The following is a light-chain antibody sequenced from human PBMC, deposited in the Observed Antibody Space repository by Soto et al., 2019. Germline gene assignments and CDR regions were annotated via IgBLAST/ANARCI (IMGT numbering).Light chain of an antibody. V-gene: IGKV1-39*01. CDR3: EQRHTFPWT. CDR2: AAS. Sequence: DIQMTQSPSSLSASVGDRVTMTCRASQRITYHLNWYQQKPGKAPKLLIYAASSLQSGVPSRFSGSGSGTHFTLTISSLQLEDFATYYCEQRHTFPWTFGPGTKVAIK. CDR1: QRITYH. J-gene: IGKJ1*01.